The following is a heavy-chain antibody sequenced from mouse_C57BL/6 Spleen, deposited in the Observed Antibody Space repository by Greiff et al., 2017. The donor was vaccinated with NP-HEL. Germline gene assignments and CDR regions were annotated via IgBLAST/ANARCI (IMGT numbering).Heavy chain of an antibody. CDR3: ARWYDYPFAY. D-gene: IGHD2-4*01. CDR1: GYTFTDSY. J-gene: IGHJ3*01. V-gene: IGHV1-26*01. CDR2: INPNNGGT. Sequence: EVQLQQSGPELVKPGASVKISCKASGYTFTDSYMNWVKQSHGKSLEWIGDINPNNGGTSYNQKFKGKATLTVDKSSSTAYMELRSLTSEDSAVYYCARWYDYPFAYWGQGTLVTVSA.